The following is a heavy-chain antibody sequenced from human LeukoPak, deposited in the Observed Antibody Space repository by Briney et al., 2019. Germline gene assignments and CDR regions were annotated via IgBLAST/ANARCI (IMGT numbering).Heavy chain of an antibody. J-gene: IGHJ4*02. D-gene: IGHD1-26*01. Sequence: GGSLRLSCAASGFTLSSYAMSWVRQAPGKGLEWVSGISGSGGSTNYADSVKGRFTISRDNSKNTLYLQMNSLRAEDTAVYYCAISGGYWAWAHWGQGTLVTVSS. CDR2: ISGSGGST. CDR3: AISGGYWAWAH. V-gene: IGHV3-23*01. CDR1: GFTLSSYA.